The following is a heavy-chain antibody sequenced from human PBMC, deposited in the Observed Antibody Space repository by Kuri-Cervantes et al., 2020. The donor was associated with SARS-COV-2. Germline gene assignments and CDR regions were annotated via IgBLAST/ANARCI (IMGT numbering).Heavy chain of an antibody. CDR2: IYYSGTT. V-gene: IGHV4-59*12. CDR1: SDSITSYY. D-gene: IGHD6-13*01. Sequence: GSLRLSCTVSSDSITSYYWSWIRQPPGKGLEWIGYIYYSGTTNYNPSLKSRVTISVDRSKNQFSLKLSSVTAADTAVYYCARVEGAAAGTPSGNFDYWGQGTLVTVSS. J-gene: IGHJ4*02. CDR3: ARVEGAAAGTPSGNFDY.